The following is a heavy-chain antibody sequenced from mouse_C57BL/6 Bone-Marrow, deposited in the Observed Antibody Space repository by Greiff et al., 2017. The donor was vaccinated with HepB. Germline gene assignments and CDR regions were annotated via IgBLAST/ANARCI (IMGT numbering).Heavy chain of an antibody. CDR2: ISSGGSYT. CDR1: GFTFSSYG. D-gene: IGHD1-1*01. J-gene: IGHJ3*01. CDR3: ARPHYYGSPLFAY. Sequence: DVKLVESGGDLVKPGGSLKLSCAASGFTFSSYGMSWVRQTPDKRLEWVATISSGGSYTYYPDSVKGRFTISRDNAKNTLYLQMSSLKSEDTAMYYCARPHYYGSPLFAYWGQGTLVTVSA. V-gene: IGHV5-6*02.